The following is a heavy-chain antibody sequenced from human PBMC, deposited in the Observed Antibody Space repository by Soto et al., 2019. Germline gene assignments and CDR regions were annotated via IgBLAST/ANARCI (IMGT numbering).Heavy chain of an antibody. D-gene: IGHD2-15*01. V-gene: IGHV3-30-3*02. J-gene: IGHJ3*02. CDR1: GFTFSSYV. Sequence: PGGSLRLSCVASGFTFSSYVIHWVRQAPGKGLEWVALISTDGTEKHYPGSVRGRFTISRDNSKNTLYLQMNSLRTEDTAVYYCFKEGGTLPTVVNYLFDIWGKGTKAT. CDR3: FKEGGTLPTVVNYLFDI. CDR2: ISTDGTEK.